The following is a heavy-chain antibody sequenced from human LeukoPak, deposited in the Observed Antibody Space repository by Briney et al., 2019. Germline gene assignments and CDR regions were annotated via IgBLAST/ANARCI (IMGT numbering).Heavy chain of an antibody. V-gene: IGHV3-48*01. CDR1: GFTLSTAS. CDR2: ISASRDIT. CDR3: VRGSLASGVVVYYYYYLDV. J-gene: IGHJ6*03. Sequence: GGSLRLSCVAPGFTLSTASMNWVRQAPGMGLEWLSYISASRDITYYADSVKGRFTISRDNAKNSLYLQMNSLRAEDTAVYYCVRGSLASGVVVYYYYYLDVWGKGTTVTVSS. D-gene: IGHD3-3*01.